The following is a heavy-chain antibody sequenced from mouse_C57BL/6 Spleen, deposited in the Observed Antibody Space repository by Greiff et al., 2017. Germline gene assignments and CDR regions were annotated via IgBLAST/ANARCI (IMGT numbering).Heavy chain of an antibody. J-gene: IGHJ4*01. D-gene: IGHD2-4*01. CDR3: VRQRDYDNYAMDY. CDR2: IRSKSNNYAT. V-gene: IGHV10-1*01. Sequence: EVQVVESGGGLVQPKGSLKLSCAASGFSFNTYAMNWVRQAPGKGLEWVARIRSKSNNYATYYADSVKDRFTISRDDSESMLYLQMNNLKTEDTAMYYCVRQRDYDNYAMDYWGQGTSVTVSS. CDR1: GFSFNTYA.